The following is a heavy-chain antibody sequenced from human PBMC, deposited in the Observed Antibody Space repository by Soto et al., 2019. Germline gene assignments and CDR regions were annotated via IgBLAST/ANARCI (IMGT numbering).Heavy chain of an antibody. CDR2: INPDNGNT. CDR3: ARGIATGQLDS. V-gene: IGHV1-3*01. D-gene: IGHD2-15*01. CDR1: GYTSTRYT. Sequence: ASVKVSCKASGYTSTRYTMNWVRQAPGQRLEWMGWINPDNGNTKSSQKFQDRVIITRGTSASTAYMDLSSLRSEDTAVYYCARGIATGQLDSWGQGTLVTVSS. J-gene: IGHJ5*01.